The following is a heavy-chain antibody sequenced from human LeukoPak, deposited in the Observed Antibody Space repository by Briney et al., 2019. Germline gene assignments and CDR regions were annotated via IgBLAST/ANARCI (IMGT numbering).Heavy chain of an antibody. CDR2: IGGSGGST. CDR1: GFTFSSYA. V-gene: IGHV3-23*01. J-gene: IGHJ4*02. CDR3: AKFKSSGWLYSFDY. D-gene: IGHD6-19*01. Sequence: GGSLRLSCAASGFTFSSYAMSWVRQAPGKGLEWVSAIGGSGGSTYYADSVKGRFTISRDNSKNTLYLQMNSLRAEDTAVYYCAKFKSSGWLYSFDYWGQGTLVTVSS.